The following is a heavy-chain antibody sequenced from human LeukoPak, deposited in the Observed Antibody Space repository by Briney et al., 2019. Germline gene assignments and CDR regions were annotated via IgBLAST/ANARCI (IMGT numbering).Heavy chain of an antibody. D-gene: IGHD3-3*01. V-gene: IGHV3-7*01. J-gene: IGHJ4*02. CDR2: IKQDGSEK. CDR3: ARETTSDFWSNPFDY. Sequence: GGSLRLSCAASGFTFSSYWMSWVRQAPGKGLEWVANIKQDGSEKYYVDSVKGRFTISRDNAKNSLYLQMNSLRAEDTAVYYCARETTSDFWSNPFDYWGQGTLVTVSS. CDR1: GFTFSSYW.